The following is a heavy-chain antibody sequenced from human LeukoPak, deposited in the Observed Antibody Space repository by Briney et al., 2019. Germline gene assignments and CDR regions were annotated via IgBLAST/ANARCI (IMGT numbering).Heavy chain of an antibody. CDR1: GFAVSSNY. V-gene: IGHV3-53*01. D-gene: IGHD2-15*01. Sequence: PGGSLRLSCAASGFAVSSNYMSWVRQAPGKGLEWVSVNYSGGSTYYADYVKGRFSISRDNSKNTLYLQMNSLRAEDTAVYYCAREGYCSGGSCYSDDGGQGTLVTVSS. CDR3: AREGYCSGGSCYSDD. J-gene: IGHJ4*02. CDR2: NYSGGST.